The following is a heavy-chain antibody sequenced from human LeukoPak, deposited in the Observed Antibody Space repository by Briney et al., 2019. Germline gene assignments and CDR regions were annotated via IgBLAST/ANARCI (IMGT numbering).Heavy chain of an antibody. CDR2: IYSSGST. J-gene: IGHJ4*02. CDR1: GVTVSSNY. V-gene: IGHV3-53*01. Sequence: TGGSLRLSCAASGVTVSSNYMSWVRQAPGKGLEFGSIIYSSGSTYYADSVKGRFTISRDNSKNTLHLQMNNLRAEDTAMYYCARGEDSNGYYGYYFEYWGQGTLVTVSS. D-gene: IGHD3-22*01. CDR3: ARGEDSNGYYGYYFEY.